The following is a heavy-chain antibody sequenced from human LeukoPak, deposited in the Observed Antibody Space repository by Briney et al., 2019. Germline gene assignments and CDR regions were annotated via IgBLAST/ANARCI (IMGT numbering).Heavy chain of an antibody. CDR1: GFTFSSYA. Sequence: GGSLRLSCAASGFTFSSYAMGWVRQAPGKGLEWVSAISGSGGSTYYADSVKGRFTISRDNSKNTLYLQMNSLRAEDTAVYYCAKDDTWELLSWFDPWGQGTLVTVSS. V-gene: IGHV3-23*01. CDR3: AKDDTWELLSWFDP. D-gene: IGHD1-26*01. CDR2: ISGSGGST. J-gene: IGHJ5*02.